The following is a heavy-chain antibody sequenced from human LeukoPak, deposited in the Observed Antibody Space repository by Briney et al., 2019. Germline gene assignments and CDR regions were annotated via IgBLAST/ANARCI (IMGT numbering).Heavy chain of an antibody. Sequence: PGGALRLSCAASGFTFSSYAMSWVRQAPGKGLEGVSAISGSGGSTYYADSVKGRFTISRDNSKNTLYLQMNSLRAEDTAVYYCAKEYTMIVVVITLDAFDIWGQGTMVTVSS. D-gene: IGHD3-22*01. CDR1: GFTFSSYA. CDR2: ISGSGGST. CDR3: AKEYTMIVVVITLDAFDI. V-gene: IGHV3-23*01. J-gene: IGHJ3*02.